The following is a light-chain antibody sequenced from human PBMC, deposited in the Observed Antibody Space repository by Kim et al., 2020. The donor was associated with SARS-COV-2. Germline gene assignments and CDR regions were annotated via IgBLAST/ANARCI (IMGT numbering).Light chain of an antibody. V-gene: IGKV4-1*01. Sequence: DIVMTQSPDSLAVSLGERATINCNSSQSVLYSSNNKNYLAWYQQKSGQPPKLLIYWASTRESGVPDRFSGSGSGTDFTLTISSLQAEDVAVYYCQQYYTTPQTFGQGTKVDIK. CDR1: QSVLYSSNNKNY. J-gene: IGKJ1*01. CDR3: QQYYTTPQT. CDR2: WAS.